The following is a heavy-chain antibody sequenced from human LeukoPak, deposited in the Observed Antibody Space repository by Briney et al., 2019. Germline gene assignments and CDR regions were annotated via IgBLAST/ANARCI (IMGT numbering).Heavy chain of an antibody. CDR3: ARERARYYYYGSGSYHSRFDP. Sequence: GGSLRLSCAASGFTFSSYGMHWVRQAPGKGLEWVAVIWYDGSNKYYADSVKGRFTISRDNSKNTLYLQMNSLRAEDTAVYYCARERARYYYYGSGSYHSRFDPWGQGTLVTVSS. CDR1: GFTFSSYG. D-gene: IGHD3-10*01. V-gene: IGHV3-33*01. J-gene: IGHJ5*02. CDR2: IWYDGSNK.